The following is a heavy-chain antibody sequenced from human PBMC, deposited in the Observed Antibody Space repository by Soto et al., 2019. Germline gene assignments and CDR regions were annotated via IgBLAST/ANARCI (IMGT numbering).Heavy chain of an antibody. V-gene: IGHV1-69*13. J-gene: IGHJ5*02. CDR3: ARAYYYDSSGSNWFDP. Sequence: SVKVSCKASGGTFSSYAISWVRQAPGQGLEWMGGIIPIFGTANYAQKFQGRVTITADESTSTAYMELSSLRSEDTAVYYCARAYYYDSSGSNWFDPWGQGTLVTVSS. D-gene: IGHD3-22*01. CDR2: IIPIFGTA. CDR1: GGTFSSYA.